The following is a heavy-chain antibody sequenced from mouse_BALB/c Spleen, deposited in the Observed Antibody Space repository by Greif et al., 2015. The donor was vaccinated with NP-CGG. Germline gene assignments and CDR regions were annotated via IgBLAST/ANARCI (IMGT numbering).Heavy chain of an antibody. CDR2: IDPANGNT. CDR1: GFNIKDTY. CDR3: ARSSYVDSFAY. D-gene: IGHD2-10*02. Sequence: EVQVVESGAELVKPGASVKLSCTASGFNIKDTYMHWVKQRPEQGLEWIGRIDPANGNTKYDPKFQGKATITADTSSNTAYLQLSSLTSEDTAVYYCARSSYVDSFAYWGQGTLVTVSA. J-gene: IGHJ3*01. V-gene: IGHV14-3*02.